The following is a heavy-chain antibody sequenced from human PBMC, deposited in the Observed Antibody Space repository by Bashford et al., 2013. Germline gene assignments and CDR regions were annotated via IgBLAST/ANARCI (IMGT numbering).Heavy chain of an antibody. V-gene: IGHV1-69*01. D-gene: IGHD2-15*01. CDR3: ARVGCSGGSCYRDYYYYMDV. Sequence: VRQAPGQGLEWMGGIIPIFGTANYAQKFQGRVTITADESTSTAYMELSSLRSEDTAVYYCARVGCSGGSCYRDYYYYMDVWGKGTTVTVSS. J-gene: IGHJ6*03. CDR2: IIPIFGTA.